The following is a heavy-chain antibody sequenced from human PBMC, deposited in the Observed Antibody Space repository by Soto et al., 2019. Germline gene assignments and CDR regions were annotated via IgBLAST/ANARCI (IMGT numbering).Heavy chain of an antibody. CDR3: ASHSTGRFDY. V-gene: IGHV3-23*01. CDR2: ISGSGGST. CDR1: GFTFSSYA. J-gene: IGHJ4*02. Sequence: EVQLLESGGGLVQPGGSLRLSCAASGFTFSSYAMSWVRQAPGKGLEWVSAISGSGGSTYYADTVKGRFTISRDNSKNTLYLQRNSLRDEDTAVYYCASHSTGRFDYWGQGTLVTVSS.